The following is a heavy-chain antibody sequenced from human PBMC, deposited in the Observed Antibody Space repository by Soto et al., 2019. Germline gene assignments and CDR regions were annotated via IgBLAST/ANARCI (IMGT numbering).Heavy chain of an antibody. J-gene: IGHJ4*02. V-gene: IGHV1-69*13. D-gene: IGHD3-3*01. CDR2: IIPIFGTA. CDR3: ARGDYDFWRNIGPL. Sequence: GASVKVSCKASGGTFSSYAISWVRQAPGQGLEWMGGIIPIFGTANYAQKFQGRVTITADESTSTAYMELSSLRSEDTAVYYCARGDYDFWRNIGPLWGQGTLVTVSS. CDR1: GGTFSSYA.